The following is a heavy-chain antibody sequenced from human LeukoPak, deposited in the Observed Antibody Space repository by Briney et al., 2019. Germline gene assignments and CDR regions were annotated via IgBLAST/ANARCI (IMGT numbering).Heavy chain of an antibody. V-gene: IGHV1-18*01. J-gene: IGHJ3*02. CDR2: ISAYNGYT. D-gene: IGHD4/OR15-4a*01. CDR3: ARDYLWGFTDAFDI. CDR1: GYTFTSYG. Sequence: ASVKVSCKASGYTFTSYGISWVRQAPGQGLEWMGWISAYNGYTNYAQKLQGRVTMTTDTSTSTAYMELRSLRSDDTAVYYCARDYLWGFTDAFDIWGQGTMVTVSS.